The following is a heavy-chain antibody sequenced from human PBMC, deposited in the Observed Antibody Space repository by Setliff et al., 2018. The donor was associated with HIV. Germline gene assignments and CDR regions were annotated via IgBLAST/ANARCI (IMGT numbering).Heavy chain of an antibody. Sequence: PSETLSLTCTVSGGSISSYYWSWIRQPAGKGLEWIGRFYTSGSTNYNPPLKSRVTMSVDTSKNQFSLKVRYVTAADTAIYYCAREIWGQVAHVPYGMGVWGQGTTVTVSS. CDR1: GGSISSYY. CDR2: FYTSGST. J-gene: IGHJ6*02. V-gene: IGHV4-4*07. CDR3: AREIWGQVAHVPYGMGV. D-gene: IGHD5-12*01.